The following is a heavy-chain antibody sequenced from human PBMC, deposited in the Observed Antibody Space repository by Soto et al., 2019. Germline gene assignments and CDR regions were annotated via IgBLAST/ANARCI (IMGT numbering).Heavy chain of an antibody. V-gene: IGHV1-2*02. J-gene: IGHJ4*02. CDR1: GYTFTSYY. Sequence: QAQLVQSGAEVKKPGASVKVSCEASGYTFTSYYMHWVRQAPGQGLEWMGWINPNSGDTKYAQKFRGRVTMTRGTSITTAYMEVKMLTSDDTAVYYCARQLAYCGGDCFTEPVDYWGQGTLVTVSS. CDR3: ARQLAYCGGDCFTEPVDY. CDR2: INPNSGDT. D-gene: IGHD2-21*02.